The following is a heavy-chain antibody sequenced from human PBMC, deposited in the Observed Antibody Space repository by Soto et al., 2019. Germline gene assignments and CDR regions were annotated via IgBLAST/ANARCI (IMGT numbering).Heavy chain of an antibody. V-gene: IGHV3-30*18. D-gene: IGHD5-12*01. CDR3: AKDRRWLQPDY. Sequence: PGGSLRLSCAASGFTFSSYGMHWVRQAPGKGLEWVAVISYDGSNKYYADSVKGRFTISRDNSKNTLYLQMNSLRAEDTAVYYCAKDRRWLQPDYWGQGTLVTVSP. J-gene: IGHJ4*02. CDR1: GFTFSSYG. CDR2: ISYDGSNK.